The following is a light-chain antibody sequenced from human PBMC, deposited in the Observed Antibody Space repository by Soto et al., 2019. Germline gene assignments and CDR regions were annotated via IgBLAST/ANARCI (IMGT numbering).Light chain of an antibody. CDR3: QQYGSSPRA. J-gene: IGKJ1*01. CDR2: DAS. CDR1: QSVSGTY. V-gene: IGKV3-20*01. Sequence: EAVLTQSPGTLSLSPGERATLSCRASQSVSGTYVAWYQQKPGQAPRLIIYDASSRATGIPDRFSGSGSGTEFTLTIGRLEPEDFAVYYCQQYGSSPRAFGQGTKVDIK.